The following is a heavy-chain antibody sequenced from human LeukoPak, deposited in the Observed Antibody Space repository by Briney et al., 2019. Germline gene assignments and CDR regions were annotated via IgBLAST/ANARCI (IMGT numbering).Heavy chain of an antibody. CDR2: ISYDGSNK. D-gene: IGHD1-26*01. J-gene: IGHJ4*02. Sequence: GRSLRLSCAASGFTFSSYGMHWVRQAPGKGLEWVAVISYDGSNKYYADSVKGRFTISRDNSKNTLYLQMNSLRAEDTAVYYCAKDSGIVGASDYWGQGTLVTVSS. CDR1: GFTFSSYG. CDR3: AKDSGIVGASDY. V-gene: IGHV3-30*18.